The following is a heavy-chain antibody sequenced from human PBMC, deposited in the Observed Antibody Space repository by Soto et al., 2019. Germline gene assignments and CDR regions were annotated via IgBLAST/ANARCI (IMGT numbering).Heavy chain of an antibody. CDR3: ARSWWGTDRLMAYNWLGP. Sequence: QVQLVQSGAEVKKPGASVKVSCKASGYTFISYYTHWVRQAPGQGLEWMGMINPSGGTTNYAQKFQGRGTLTRDTSTSTVYMELSSLRSEDTAVYYCARSWWGTDRLMAYNWLGPWGQGTLVTVSS. J-gene: IGHJ5*02. CDR1: GYTFISYY. CDR2: INPSGGTT. V-gene: IGHV1-46*03. D-gene: IGHD2-8*02.